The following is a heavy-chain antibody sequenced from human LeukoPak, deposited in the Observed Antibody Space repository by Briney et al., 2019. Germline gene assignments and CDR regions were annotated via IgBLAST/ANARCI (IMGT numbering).Heavy chain of an antibody. D-gene: IGHD3-16*01. Sequence: GESLKISCKTSGYSFTSYWIGWVRQMPGKGLEWMGVIYPGDSDTRYSPSFQGQVTISADKSLSTAYLQWSGLKASDTAMYYCARHLTMITVPRDAFDIWGRGTMVTVSS. CDR2: IYPGDSDT. V-gene: IGHV5-51*01. CDR3: ARHLTMITVPRDAFDI. J-gene: IGHJ3*02. CDR1: GYSFTSYW.